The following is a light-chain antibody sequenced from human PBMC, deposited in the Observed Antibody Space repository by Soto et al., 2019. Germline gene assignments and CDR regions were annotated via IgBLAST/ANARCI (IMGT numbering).Light chain of an antibody. CDR2: DAS. J-gene: IGKJ4*01. V-gene: IGKV3-20*01. Sequence: EIVLTQSPDTLSLSPGERATLSCRASQSVRSNYLAWYQQKPGQATRFLIYDASSRATGIPDMFSGSGSGTDFTLTISRLEPEDFAVYYCQQYGSTPLTFGGGTKVDIK. CDR3: QQYGSTPLT. CDR1: QSVRSNY.